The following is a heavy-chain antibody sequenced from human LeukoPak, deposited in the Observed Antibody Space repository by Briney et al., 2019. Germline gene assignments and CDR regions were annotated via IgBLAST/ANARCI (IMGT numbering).Heavy chain of an antibody. V-gene: IGHV4-59*08. D-gene: IGHD3-10*01. CDR3: ARRRHYYGSGSYPDAFDI. Sequence: PSETLSLTCTVSGGSISSYYWSWIRQPPGKGLEWIGYIYYSGSTNYNPSLKSRVTISVDTSKNQFSLKLSSVTAADTAVYYCARRRHYYGSGSYPDAFDIWGQGTMVTVSS. CDR2: IYYSGST. J-gene: IGHJ3*02. CDR1: GGSISSYY.